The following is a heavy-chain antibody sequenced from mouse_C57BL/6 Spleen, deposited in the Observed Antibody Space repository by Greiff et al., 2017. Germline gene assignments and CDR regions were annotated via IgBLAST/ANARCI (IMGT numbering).Heavy chain of an antibody. D-gene: IGHD4-1*01. CDR3: VRQTGTRGFDY. V-gene: IGHV10-1*01. Sequence: EVHLVESGGGLVQPKGSLKLSCAASGFSFNTYAMNWVRQAPGKGLEWVARIRSKSNNYATYYADSVKDRFTISRDDSESMLYLQMNNLKTEDTAMYYCVRQTGTRGFDYWGQGTTLTVSS. J-gene: IGHJ2*01. CDR2: IRSKSNNYAT. CDR1: GFSFNTYA.